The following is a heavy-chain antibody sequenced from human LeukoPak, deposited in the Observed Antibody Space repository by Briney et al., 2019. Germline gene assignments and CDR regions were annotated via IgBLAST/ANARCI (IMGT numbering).Heavy chain of an antibody. D-gene: IGHD5-18*01. CDR3: ARGPSGYSYGYYWSDP. CDR2: ISSSGSTI. CDR1: GFTFSSYE. V-gene: IGHV3-48*03. J-gene: IGHJ5*02. Sequence: GGSLRLSCAASGFTFSSYEMNWVRQAPGKGLEWVSYISSSGSTIYYADSVKGRFTISRDNAKNSLYLQMNSLRAEDTAVYYCARGPSGYSYGYYWSDPWGQGTLVTVSS.